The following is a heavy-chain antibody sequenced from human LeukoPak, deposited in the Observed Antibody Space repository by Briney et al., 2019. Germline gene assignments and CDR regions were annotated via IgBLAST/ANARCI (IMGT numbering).Heavy chain of an antibody. CDR2: IKEDGSEK. CDR1: GFTFSSYW. CDR3: ATSYDILIGYFDS. J-gene: IGHJ4*02. V-gene: IGHV3-7*01. Sequence: HPGGSLRLSCAASGFTFSSYWMSWVRQAPGKGLEWVANIKEDGSEKYYVDSVRGRFTISRDNAKNSLYLYMNSLRVEDTAVYYCATSYDILIGYFDSWGQGTLVTVSS. D-gene: IGHD3-9*01.